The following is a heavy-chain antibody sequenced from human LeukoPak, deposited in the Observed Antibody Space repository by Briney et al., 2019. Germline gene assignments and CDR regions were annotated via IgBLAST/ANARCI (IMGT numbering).Heavy chain of an antibody. J-gene: IGHJ4*02. D-gene: IGHD3-10*01. CDR3: AREVDDYYGSGSYYNQLGY. CDR1: GFTFSSYS. V-gene: IGHV3-48*04. CDR2: ISSSSSTI. Sequence: GGSLRLSCAASGFTFSSYSMNWVRQAPGKGLEWVSYISSSSSTIYYADSVKGRFTISRDNAKNSLYLQMNSLRAEDTAVYYCAREVDDYYGSGSYYNQLGYWGQGTRVTVSS.